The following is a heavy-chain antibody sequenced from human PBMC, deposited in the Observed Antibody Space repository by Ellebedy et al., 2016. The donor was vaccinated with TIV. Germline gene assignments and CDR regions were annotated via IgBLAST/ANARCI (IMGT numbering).Heavy chain of an antibody. D-gene: IGHD3-3*02. CDR2: VSSDGSND. V-gene: IGHV3-30*01. J-gene: IGHJ4*02. CDR1: GFTFSDYA. CDR3: ARSIATSGNADF. Sequence: GESLKISCAASGFTFSDYAFHWVRQTPGKGREWVEVVSSDGSNDFYADYVKGRFTISRDNSKNTLFLQLNTLRVEDTGVYFCARSIATSGNADFWGQGTLVTVSA.